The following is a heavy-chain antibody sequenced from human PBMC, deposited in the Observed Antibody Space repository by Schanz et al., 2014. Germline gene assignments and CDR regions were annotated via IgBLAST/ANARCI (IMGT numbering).Heavy chain of an antibody. CDR1: GFAVDNYY. V-gene: IGHV3-66*02. Sequence: EVQLVASGGGLVQPGGSLRLSCAASGFAVDNYYMSCVRQAPGRGLEWVSIIFTDGRTYYADSVKGRFTISRDSSKNTMFLQMNSLRTEDAAVYYCARLDPYCHGGTCSRAFDFWGQGTLVTVSS. D-gene: IGHD2-15*01. CDR3: ARLDPYCHGGTCSRAFDF. CDR2: IFTDGRT. J-gene: IGHJ4*02.